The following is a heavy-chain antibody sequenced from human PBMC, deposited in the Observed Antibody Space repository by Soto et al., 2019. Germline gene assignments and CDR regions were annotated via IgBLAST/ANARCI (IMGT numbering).Heavy chain of an antibody. CDR3: ARVRGAVNWFDP. Sequence: APGKGLEWVSSISSSSSYIYYADSVKGRFTISRDNAKNSLYLQMNSLRAEDTAVYYCARVRGAVNWFDPWGQGTLVTVSS. V-gene: IGHV3-21*01. J-gene: IGHJ5*02. D-gene: IGHD6-19*01. CDR2: ISSSSSYI.